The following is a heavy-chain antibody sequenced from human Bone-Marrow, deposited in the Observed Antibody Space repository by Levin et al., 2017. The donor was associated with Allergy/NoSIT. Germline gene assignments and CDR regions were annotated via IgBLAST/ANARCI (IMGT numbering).Heavy chain of an antibody. CDR3: ARSTAGRAFDI. CDR2: ITTSGSIT. J-gene: IGHJ3*02. V-gene: IGHV3-11*01. Sequence: GGSLRLSCGASGFIFSDYYMAWIRQAPGKGLEWISYITTSGSITKYADSVGGRFSISRDNAKNSLWLRMSSLRVDDTAVYYCARSTAGRAFDIWGQGTIVTVSS. D-gene: IGHD3-10*01. CDR1: GFIFSDYY.